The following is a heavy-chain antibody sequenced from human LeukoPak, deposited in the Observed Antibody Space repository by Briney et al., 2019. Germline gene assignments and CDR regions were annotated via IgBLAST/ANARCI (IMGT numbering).Heavy chain of an antibody. CDR1: GGTFSSYA. CDR3: ARGGVYCSGGSCPTNWFDP. Sequence: GASVKVSCKASGGTFSSYAISWVRQAPGQGLEWMRGIIPIFGTANYAQKFQGRVTITADESTSTAYMELSSLRSEDTAVYYCARGGVYCSGGSCPTNWFDPWGQGTLVTVSS. D-gene: IGHD2-15*01. J-gene: IGHJ5*02. CDR2: IIPIFGTA. V-gene: IGHV1-69*13.